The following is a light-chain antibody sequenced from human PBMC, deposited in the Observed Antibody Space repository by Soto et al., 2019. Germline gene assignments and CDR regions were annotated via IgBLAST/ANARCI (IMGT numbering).Light chain of an antibody. Sequence: QSVLTQPASVSGSPGQSITISCTGTSSDVGGYNYVSWYQQHPGKAPKLMIYEVSNRPSGVSNRFSGSKSGNAVSLTISGLQAEDEADYYCSSYTSSSTLLFGGGTKVTVL. J-gene: IGLJ2*01. V-gene: IGLV2-14*01. CDR3: SSYTSSSTLL. CDR1: SSDVGGYNY. CDR2: EVS.